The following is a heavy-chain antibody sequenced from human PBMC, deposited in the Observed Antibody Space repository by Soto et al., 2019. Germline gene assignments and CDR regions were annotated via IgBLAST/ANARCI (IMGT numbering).Heavy chain of an antibody. V-gene: IGHV4-59*08. CDR2: IYYTGTT. J-gene: IGHJ4*02. CDR1: GGSISSYY. D-gene: IGHD3-9*01. CDR3: ATPQRGYFGLDY. Sequence: SETLSLTCTVSGGSISSYYWSWIRQPPGKGLEWIGYIYYTGTTTYNPSIKSRVTISVDSSKNQFSLNLTSVSAADTAVYYCATPQRGYFGLDYWGQGILVTVSS.